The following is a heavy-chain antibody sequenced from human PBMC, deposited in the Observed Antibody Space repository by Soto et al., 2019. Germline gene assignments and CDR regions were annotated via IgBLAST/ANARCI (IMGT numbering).Heavy chain of an antibody. Sequence: GASVKVSCKASGYTFTSYTIHWARQAPGQRLEWMGWINAGNGNTKYSQKFQRSITITRDTSATTAYMELSSLRSEDTAIYYCAREGRYGDYGDYWGQGTLVTVSS. CDR2: INAGNGNT. CDR1: GYTFTSYT. D-gene: IGHD4-17*01. V-gene: IGHV1-3*01. CDR3: AREGRYGDYGDY. J-gene: IGHJ4*02.